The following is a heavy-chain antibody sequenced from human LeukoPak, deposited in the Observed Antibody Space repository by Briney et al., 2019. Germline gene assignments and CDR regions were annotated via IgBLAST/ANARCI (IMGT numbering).Heavy chain of an antibody. CDR2: ISSSSSYI. J-gene: IGHJ4*02. Sequence: GGSLRLSCAASGFTFSSYSMNWVRQAPGKGLEWVSSISSSSSYIYYADSVKGRFTISRDNARNSLCLQMNSLRAEDTAVYYCARAGTYYDSSGPQGGFDYWGQGTLVTVSS. CDR1: GFTFSSYS. CDR3: ARAGTYYDSSGPQGGFDY. V-gene: IGHV3-21*01. D-gene: IGHD3-22*01.